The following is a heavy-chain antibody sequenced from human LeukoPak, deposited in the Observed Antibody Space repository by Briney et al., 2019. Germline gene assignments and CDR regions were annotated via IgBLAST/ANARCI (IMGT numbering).Heavy chain of an antibody. CDR3: ARDIYSIAE. V-gene: IGHV3-74*01. Sequence: GGSLRLSCAASGFTFSDYWIHWVRQAPGKGLVWVSLIHSDGGTTNYADSVKGRFTMSRDNAKNMVYLQMNSLRVEDAAVYYCARDIYSIAEWGQGTLVTVSS. CDR2: IHSDGGTT. D-gene: IGHD3-3*02. J-gene: IGHJ4*02. CDR1: GFTFSDYW.